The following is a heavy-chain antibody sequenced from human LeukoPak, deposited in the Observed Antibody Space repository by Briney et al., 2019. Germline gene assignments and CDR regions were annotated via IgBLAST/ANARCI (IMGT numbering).Heavy chain of an antibody. D-gene: IGHD4-17*01. V-gene: IGHV1-69*06. CDR2: IIPIFGTA. CDR3: ARDRVNPMTAVTKPFDY. CDR1: GGTFSSYG. Sequence: SVKVSCKASGGTFSSYGFSWVRQAPGQGLEWMGRIIPIFGTANYAQRFQGRVTLTADKSTSTAYMELNSLRFEDTALYYCARDRVNPMTAVTKPFDYWGQGTLVTVSS. J-gene: IGHJ4*02.